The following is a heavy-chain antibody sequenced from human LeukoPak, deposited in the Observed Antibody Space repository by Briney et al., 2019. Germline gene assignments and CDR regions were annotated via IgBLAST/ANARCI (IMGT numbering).Heavy chain of an antibody. J-gene: IGHJ4*02. CDR1: GYTFTSYG. V-gene: IGHV1-18*01. D-gene: IGHD3-3*01. Sequence: ASVKVSCKASGYTFTSYGISWARQAPGQGLEWMGWISAYNGNTNYAQKLQGRVTMTTDTSTSTAYMELRSLRSDDTAVYYCARDRSGYDFWSGQRYYFDYWGQGTLVTVSS. CDR2: ISAYNGNT. CDR3: ARDRSGYDFWSGQRYYFDY.